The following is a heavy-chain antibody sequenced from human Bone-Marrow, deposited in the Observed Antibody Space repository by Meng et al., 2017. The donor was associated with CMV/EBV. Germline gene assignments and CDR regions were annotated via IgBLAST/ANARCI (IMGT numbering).Heavy chain of an antibody. CDR2: ISGTGTDT. CDR1: GFRFNSYA. CDR3: ARKWGRMTVFGVAKGNGAFEL. J-gene: IGHJ3*01. V-gene: IGHV3-23*01. D-gene: IGHD3-3*01. Sequence: GESLKISCAGSGFRFNSYAMNWVRQAPGKGLECVAAISGTGTDTQYADAVQGRFTISRDNSMNTVDLQMDSLRAEDTAVYFCARKWGRMTVFGVAKGNGAFELWAQGTTVTFSS.